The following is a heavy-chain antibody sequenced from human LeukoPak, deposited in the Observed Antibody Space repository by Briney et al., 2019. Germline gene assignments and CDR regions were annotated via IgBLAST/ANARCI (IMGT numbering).Heavy chain of an antibody. J-gene: IGHJ4*02. V-gene: IGHV3-11*04. CDR2: ISSDSSTI. CDR3: ARVLHKRMYDSTTYFPY. CDR1: GFTFSDYY. Sequence: GGSLRLSCAASGFTFSDYYMSWIRQAPGKGLKWISYISSDSSTIYYADSVKGRFTISRDNAKNSLYLQMNSLRAEDTAVYYCARVLHKRMYDSTTYFPYWGQGILVTVSS. D-gene: IGHD3-22*01.